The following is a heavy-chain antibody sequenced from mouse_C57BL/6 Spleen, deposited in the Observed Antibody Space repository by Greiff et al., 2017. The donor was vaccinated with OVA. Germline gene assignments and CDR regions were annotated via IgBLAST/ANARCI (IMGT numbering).Heavy chain of an antibody. CDR3: ARGGYSIVTSY. D-gene: IGHD2-5*01. Sequence: VQLQQSGAELVKPGASVKISCKASGYAFSSYWMNWVKQRPGKGLEWIGQIYPGDGDTNYNGKFKGKATLTADKSSSTAYMQLSSLTSEDSAVYFCARGGYSIVTSYWGQGTTLTVSS. CDR2: IYPGDGDT. V-gene: IGHV1-80*01. CDR1: GYAFSSYW. J-gene: IGHJ2*01.